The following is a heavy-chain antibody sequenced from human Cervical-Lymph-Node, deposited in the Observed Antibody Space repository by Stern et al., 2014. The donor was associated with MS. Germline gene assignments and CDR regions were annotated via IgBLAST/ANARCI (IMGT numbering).Heavy chain of an antibody. CDR3: AKEGRVSRFDS. CDR1: GASIGSSHW. D-gene: IGHD6-13*01. CDR2: IYHTGNI. J-gene: IGHJ4*02. V-gene: IGHV4-4*02. Sequence: QLQLQESGPGLVKPSGTLSLTCAVSGASIGSSHWWSWVRQPPGQGLEWIGEIYHTGNINYNPSLKSRVTISLDKSKNQFSLRLNSVTAADTAIYYCAKEGRVSRFDSWGQGTLVTVSS.